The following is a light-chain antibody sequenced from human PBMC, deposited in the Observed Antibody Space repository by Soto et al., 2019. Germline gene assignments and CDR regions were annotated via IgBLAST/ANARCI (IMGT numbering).Light chain of an antibody. Sequence: DIVMTQSPLSLAVTPGEPASISCRSSQSLLDSNGYNYLDWYLQKPGQSPQLLIYMGSYRASGVPDRFSGSGSGTDFTLKISRVEAEDVGVYYCMQALHTLHTFGQGTKLEIK. CDR3: MQALHTLHT. CDR1: QSLLDSNGYNY. V-gene: IGKV2-28*01. CDR2: MGS. J-gene: IGKJ2*01.